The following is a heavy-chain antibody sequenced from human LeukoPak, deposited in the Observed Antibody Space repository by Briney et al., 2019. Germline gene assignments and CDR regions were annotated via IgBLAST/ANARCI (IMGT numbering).Heavy chain of an antibody. Sequence: GGSLRLSCAASGFTVSSTYMSWVRQAPGKGLEWVSVIYSGGNTYYADSVKGRFTISRDNSKNTLYLQMNSLRAEDTAVYYCAKELPSFHSPGYWGQGTLVTVSS. J-gene: IGHJ4*02. CDR3: AKELPSFHSPGY. V-gene: IGHV3-53*01. CDR1: GFTVSSTY. D-gene: IGHD7-27*01. CDR2: IYSGGNT.